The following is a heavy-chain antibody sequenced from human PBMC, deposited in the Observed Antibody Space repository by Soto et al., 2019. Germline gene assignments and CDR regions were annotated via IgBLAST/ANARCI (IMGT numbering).Heavy chain of an antibody. D-gene: IGHD2-15*01. V-gene: IGHV3-23*01. CDR3: VKDLAASGWFDP. CDR2: VSNSGTST. CDR1: GFRFSGYA. Sequence: EVQLLESGGGLAQPGESLTLSCAASGFRFSGYAMSWVRQAPGKGVEWVSAVSNSGTSTSYADSVKGRFTISRDNSKNSLYLQMSCLGAEATALYYCVKDLAASGWFDPWRQGTLVIVSS. J-gene: IGHJ5*02.